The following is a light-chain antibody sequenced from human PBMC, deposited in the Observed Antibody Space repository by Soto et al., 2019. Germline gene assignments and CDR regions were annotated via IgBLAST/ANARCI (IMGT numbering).Light chain of an antibody. CDR1: QSVSSN. Sequence: EIVMTQSPATLSVSPGERATLSCRASQSVSSNLAWYPQKPGQAPRLLIYGASTRSTGIPARFSGSGSGTEFPLTISSLQSEDFAVYYCQQYNNWPLTFGGGTKVEIK. CDR2: GAS. J-gene: IGKJ4*01. V-gene: IGKV3-15*01. CDR3: QQYNNWPLT.